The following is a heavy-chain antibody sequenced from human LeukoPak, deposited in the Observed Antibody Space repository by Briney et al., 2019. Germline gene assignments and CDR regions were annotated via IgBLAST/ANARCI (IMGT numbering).Heavy chain of an antibody. CDR2: ISSSGVNT. V-gene: IGHV3-23*01. CDR1: RFTFSSYP. J-gene: IGHJ4*02. Sequence: PGGSLRLSCAASRFTFSSYPMNWVRQAPGKGLEWVSAISSSGVNTYYADSVKGRLTISRDNSKNTLYLQFDSLRGEDTAVYYCAKGKGRGDYVSDYWGQGTLVTVSS. CDR3: AKGKGRGDYVSDY. D-gene: IGHD4-17*01.